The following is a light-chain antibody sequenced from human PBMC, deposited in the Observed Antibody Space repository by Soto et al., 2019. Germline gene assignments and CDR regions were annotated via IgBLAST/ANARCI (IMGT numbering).Light chain of an antibody. CDR1: SSDVGSYNL. CDR3: CSYAGGTSVV. Sequence: QSALTQPASVAGSPGQSITISCTGTSSDVGSYNLVSWYQQHPVKAPKLMIYEDIERHSGVSNRFSGSKSGNTASLTISGLQTEDEADSYCCSYAGGTSVVFGGGTKLTVL. J-gene: IGLJ2*01. V-gene: IGLV2-23*01. CDR2: EDI.